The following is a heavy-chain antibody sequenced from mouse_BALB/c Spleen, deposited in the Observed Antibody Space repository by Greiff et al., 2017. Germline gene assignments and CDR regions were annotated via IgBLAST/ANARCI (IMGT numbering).Heavy chain of an antibody. CDR1: GFNIKDIY. D-gene: IGHD2-4*01. V-gene: IGHV14-3*02. J-gene: IGHJ4*01. CDR2: IDPANGNT. Sequence: VQLQQSGAELVKPGASVKLSCTASGFNIKDIYMHWVKQRPEQGLEWIGRIDPANGNTKYDPKFQGKATITADTSSNTAYLQLSSLTSEDTAVYYCARRDYDSYAMDYWGQGTSVTVSA. CDR3: ARRDYDSYAMDY.